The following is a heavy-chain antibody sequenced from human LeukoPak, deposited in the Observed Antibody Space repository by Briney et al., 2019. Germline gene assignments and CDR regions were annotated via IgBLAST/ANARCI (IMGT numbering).Heavy chain of an antibody. CDR3: ARVGYFGSGNYYNDRGAFDY. J-gene: IGHJ4*02. D-gene: IGHD3-10*01. V-gene: IGHV4-34*01. CDR1: GGSFSGYY. Sequence: PSETLSLTCAVYGGSFSGYYWSWIRQPPGKGLEWIGEINHSGSTNYNPSLKSRVTISVDTSKNQFSLKLSSVTAADTAVYYCARVGYFGSGNYYNDRGAFDYWGQGTLVTVSS. CDR2: INHSGST.